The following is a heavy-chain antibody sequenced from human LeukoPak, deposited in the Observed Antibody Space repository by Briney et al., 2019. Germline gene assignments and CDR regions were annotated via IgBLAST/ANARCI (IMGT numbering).Heavy chain of an antibody. CDR3: ARGVTGYSSSWYGD. Sequence: SVKVSCKASGGTFSSYAISWVRQAPGQGLEWMGGIIPIFGTANYAQKFQGRVTITTDESTSTAYMELSSLRSEDTAVYYCARGVTGYSSSWYGDWGQGTLVTVSS. J-gene: IGHJ4*02. D-gene: IGHD6-13*01. CDR1: GGTFSSYA. V-gene: IGHV1-69*05. CDR2: IIPIFGTA.